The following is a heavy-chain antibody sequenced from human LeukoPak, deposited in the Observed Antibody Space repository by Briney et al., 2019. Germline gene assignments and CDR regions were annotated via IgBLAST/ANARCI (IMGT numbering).Heavy chain of an antibody. J-gene: IGHJ4*02. Sequence: GGSLRLSCAASGFTVSSNYMSWVRQAPGKGLEWVSVMYSGGTTYYADSVKGRFTISRDDSKNTLFLQMTSLRADDTAVYYCARMLISSGYYIDSWGQGTLVTVSP. V-gene: IGHV3-53*01. CDR2: MYSGGTT. CDR3: ARMLISSGYYIDS. D-gene: IGHD3-22*01. CDR1: GFTVSSNY.